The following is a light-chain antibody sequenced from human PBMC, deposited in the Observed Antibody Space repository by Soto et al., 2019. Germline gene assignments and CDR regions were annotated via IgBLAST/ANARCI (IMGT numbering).Light chain of an antibody. V-gene: IGKV3-15*01. Sequence: EIVMTQSPVTLSGSPGERATLSCRASQSVGGDLAWYQQIPGQAPRLLIYGAVTRATGVAARFSGGGSGTEFTLTVDSLQSEDLAIYYCQQYYAWPRTFGQGTKLEI. J-gene: IGKJ2*01. CDR2: GAV. CDR1: QSVGGD. CDR3: QQYYAWPRT.